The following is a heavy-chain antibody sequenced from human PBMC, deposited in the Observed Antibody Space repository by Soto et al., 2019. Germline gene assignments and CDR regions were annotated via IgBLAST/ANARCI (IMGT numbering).Heavy chain of an antibody. CDR1: GGSISSYY. CDR3: ARTYSSGWYLYYFDY. J-gene: IGHJ4*02. D-gene: IGHD6-19*01. CDR2: IYYSGST. Sequence: PSETLSLTCTVSGGSISSYYWSWIRQPPGKGLEWIGYIYYSGSTNYNPSLKSRVTISVDTSKNQFSLKLSSVTAADTAVYYCARTYSSGWYLYYFDYWGQGTLVTVSS. V-gene: IGHV4-59*01.